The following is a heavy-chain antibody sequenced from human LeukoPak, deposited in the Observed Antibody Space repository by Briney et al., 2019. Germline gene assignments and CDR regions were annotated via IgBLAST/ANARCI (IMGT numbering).Heavy chain of an antibody. Sequence: SETLSLTCTVSGGSISSGDYSWSWIRQPPGKGLEWIGYIYYSGSTYYNPSLKSRVTISVDTSKNQFSLKLSSVTAADTAVYYCASRLLTGYHNFDYWGQGTLVTVSS. J-gene: IGHJ4*02. CDR3: ASRLLTGYHNFDY. V-gene: IGHV4-30-4*01. CDR1: GGSISSGDYS. D-gene: IGHD3-9*01. CDR2: IYYSGST.